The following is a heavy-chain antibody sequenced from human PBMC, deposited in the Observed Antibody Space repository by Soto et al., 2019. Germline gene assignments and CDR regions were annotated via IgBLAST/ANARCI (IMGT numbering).Heavy chain of an antibody. D-gene: IGHD2-15*01. CDR2: IYPGDSDT. CDR1: GYSFTSYW. CDR3: ARHAPLSGYCSGGSCYLPTQFDY. Sequence: GESLKISCKGSGYSFTSYWIGWVRQMPGKGLEWMGIIYPGDSDTRYSPSFQGQVTISADKSISTAYLQWSSLKASDTAMYYCARHAPLSGYCSGGSCYLPTQFDYWGQGTLVTVSS. V-gene: IGHV5-51*01. J-gene: IGHJ4*02.